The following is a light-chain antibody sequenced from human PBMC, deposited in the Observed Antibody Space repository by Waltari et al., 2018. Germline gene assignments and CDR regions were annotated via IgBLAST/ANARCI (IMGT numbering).Light chain of an antibody. CDR3: ASYAGTSKLV. Sequence: QSALTQPPSASGSPGQSVPISCNGTSSDIGGYNYVSWYQQHPGKAPKLMIYAVNKRPSGVPDRFSGFKSVNTASLTVSGLQAEDEADYYCASYAGTSKLVFGGGTKLTVV. CDR1: SSDIGGYNY. J-gene: IGLJ2*01. CDR2: AVN. V-gene: IGLV2-8*01.